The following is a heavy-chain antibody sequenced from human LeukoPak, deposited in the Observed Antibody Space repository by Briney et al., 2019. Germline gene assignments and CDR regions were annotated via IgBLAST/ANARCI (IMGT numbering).Heavy chain of an antibody. CDR2: ISWNSGSI. V-gene: IGHV3-9*01. CDR1: GFTFDDYA. D-gene: IGHD3-10*01. Sequence: GGSLRLSCAASGFTFDDYAMHWVRQAPGKGLEWVSGISWNSGSIGYADSVKGRFTISRDNAKNSLYLQMNSLRAEDTALYYCAKDMEYYYSTGYFDYWGQGTLVTVSS. CDR3: AKDMEYYYSTGYFDY. J-gene: IGHJ4*02.